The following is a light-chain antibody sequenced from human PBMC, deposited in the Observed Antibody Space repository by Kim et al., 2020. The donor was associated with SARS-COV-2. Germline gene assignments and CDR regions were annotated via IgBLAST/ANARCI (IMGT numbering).Light chain of an antibody. J-gene: IGLJ3*02. CDR2: QDS. Sequence: SYELTQPPSVSVSPGQTASITCSGDKLGDKYACWYQQKPGQSTVLVIYQDSKRPSGIPERFSGSNSGNTATLTISGTQAMDEADYYCQAWDSSTHWVFGG. CDR1: KLGDKY. V-gene: IGLV3-1*01. CDR3: QAWDSSTHWV.